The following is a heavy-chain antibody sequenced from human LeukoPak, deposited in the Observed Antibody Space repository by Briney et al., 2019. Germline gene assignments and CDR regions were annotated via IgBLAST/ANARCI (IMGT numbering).Heavy chain of an antibody. D-gene: IGHD3-3*01. CDR3: ARHSGGRRFLEWLPQGNWFDP. V-gene: IGHV4-39*01. CDR2: IYYSGST. Sequence: SETLSLTCTVSGGSISSSSYYWGWIRQPPGKGLEWIGSIYYSGSTYYNPSLKSRVTISVDTSKNQFSLKLSSVTAADTAVYYCARHSGGRRFLEWLPQGNWFDPWGQGTLVTVSS. CDR1: GGSISSSSYY. J-gene: IGHJ5*02.